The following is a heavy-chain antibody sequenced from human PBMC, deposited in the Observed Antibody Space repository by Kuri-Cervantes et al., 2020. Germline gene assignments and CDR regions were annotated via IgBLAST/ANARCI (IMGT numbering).Heavy chain of an antibody. Sequence: GGSLRLSCAASGFTFSSYEMNWVRQAPGKGLEWVSYISSSGSTIYYAVSVKGRFTISRDNAKNSLYLQMNSLRAEDTAVYYCARESSVTTADFDYWGQGTLVTVSS. D-gene: IGHD4-11*01. CDR1: GFTFSSYE. J-gene: IGHJ4*02. CDR2: ISSSGSTI. V-gene: IGHV3-48*03. CDR3: ARESSVTTADFDY.